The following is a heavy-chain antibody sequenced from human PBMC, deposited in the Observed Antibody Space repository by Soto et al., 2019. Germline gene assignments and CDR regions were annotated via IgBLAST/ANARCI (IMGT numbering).Heavy chain of an antibody. Sequence: SETLSHTCTVSGGSISSYYWSWIRQPPGKGLEWIGRVYSSGTTDYNPSLNSRATMSVETSKNQFSLKLSSVTAADTAVYYCARDIGSFAYGEGYWGQGIQVPVSS. CDR2: VYSSGTT. V-gene: IGHV4-4*07. J-gene: IGHJ4*02. CDR1: GGSISSYY. CDR3: ARDIGSFAYGEGY. D-gene: IGHD3-10*01.